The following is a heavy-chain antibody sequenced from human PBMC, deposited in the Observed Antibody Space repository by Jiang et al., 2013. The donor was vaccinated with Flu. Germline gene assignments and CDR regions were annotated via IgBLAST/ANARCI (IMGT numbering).Heavy chain of an antibody. D-gene: IGHD6-19*01. Sequence: KKPGASVKISCKASGYSLTSYAMNWVRQAPGQGPEWMGWINTNTGHPTYAPGFTGRFVFSLDSSVNTAYLQITNLKVEDTAIYYCARVAAMDHWGQGTLVTVSS. CDR3: ARVAAMDH. CDR2: INTNTGHP. J-gene: IGHJ4*02. CDR1: GYSLTSYA. V-gene: IGHV7-4-1*02.